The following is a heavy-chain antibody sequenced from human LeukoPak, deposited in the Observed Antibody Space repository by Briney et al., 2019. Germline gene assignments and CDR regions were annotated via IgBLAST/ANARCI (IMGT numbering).Heavy chain of an antibody. CDR1: GNTFTAYY. CDR2: INPNSGGT. CDR3: AGTYSYDSSGYVFPQFDY. J-gene: IGHJ4*02. V-gene: IGHV1-2*02. D-gene: IGHD3-22*01. Sequence: GASVKVSCKASGNTFTAYYIHWVRQAPGQGLEWMGWINPNSGGTNYAQKFQGRVTMTSDTSITTAYMELSRLRSDDAAIYYCAGTYSYDSSGYVFPQFDYWGQGTLVTVSS.